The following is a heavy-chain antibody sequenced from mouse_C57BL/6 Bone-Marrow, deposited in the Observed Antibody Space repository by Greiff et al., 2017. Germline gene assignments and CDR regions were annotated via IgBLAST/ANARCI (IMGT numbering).Heavy chain of an antibody. CDR3: ARGSHYGSSAWFAY. Sequence: QVQLQQSGAELARPGASVKLSCKASGYTFTSYGISWVKQRTGQGLEWIGEIYPRSGNTYYNEKFTGKATLTADKSSRTAYMERRSLTSEDSAVYFCARGSHYGSSAWFAYWGQGTLVTVSA. CDR2: IYPRSGNT. J-gene: IGHJ3*01. CDR1: GYTFTSYG. V-gene: IGHV1-81*01. D-gene: IGHD1-1*01.